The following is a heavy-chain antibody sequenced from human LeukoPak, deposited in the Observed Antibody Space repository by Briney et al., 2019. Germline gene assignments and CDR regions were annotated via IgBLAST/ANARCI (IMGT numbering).Heavy chain of an antibody. Sequence: RPGGSLKISCKGSGYSFTSYWIGWVRQMPGKGLEWMGIIYPGDSDTRYSPSFQGQVTISADKSISTAYLQWSSLKASDTAMYYCARVGGSFPKYNWFDPWGQGTLVTVSS. V-gene: IGHV5-51*01. CDR2: IYPGDSDT. J-gene: IGHJ5*02. D-gene: IGHD1-26*01. CDR3: ARVGGSFPKYNWFDP. CDR1: GYSFTSYW.